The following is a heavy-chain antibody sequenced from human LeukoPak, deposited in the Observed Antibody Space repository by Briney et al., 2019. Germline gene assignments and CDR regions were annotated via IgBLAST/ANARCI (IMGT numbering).Heavy chain of an antibody. Sequence: GGSLRLSCAASGFTFGSYSMNWVRQVPGKGLEWVSAISADGGSPWYADSVRGRSTISRDKSKNTVYLQMESLRAEDTAVYFCARDRNYPRDQFDYWGQGTLVTVSS. D-gene: IGHD4-11*01. CDR3: ARDRNYPRDQFDY. J-gene: IGHJ4*02. V-gene: IGHV3-23*01. CDR2: ISADGGSP. CDR1: GFTFGSYS.